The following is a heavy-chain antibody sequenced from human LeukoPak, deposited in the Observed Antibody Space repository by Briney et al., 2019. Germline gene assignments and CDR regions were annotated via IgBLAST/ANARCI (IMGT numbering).Heavy chain of an antibody. CDR1: GDSITSSY. V-gene: IGHV4-59*13. J-gene: IGHJ4*02. D-gene: IGHD1-1*01. CDR2: IFYTGYT. Sequence: SETLSLTCTVSGDSITSSYWTWMRLPPGKGLEWIGYIFYTGYTNYNPSLKSRVTISMDISKNQVSLHLNSVTTADTAVYYCARAPIGSADHWGPGAQLTVSS. CDR3: ARAPIGSADH.